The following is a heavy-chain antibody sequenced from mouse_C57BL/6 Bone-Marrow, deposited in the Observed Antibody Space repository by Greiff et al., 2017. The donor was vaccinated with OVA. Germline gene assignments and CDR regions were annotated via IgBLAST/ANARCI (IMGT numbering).Heavy chain of an antibody. D-gene: IGHD6-1*01. J-gene: IGHJ3*01. CDR1: GFTFSSYG. Sequence: EVHLVESGGDLVKPGGSLKLSCAASGFTFSSYGMSWVRQTPDKRLEWVATISSGGSYTYYPDSVKGRFTISRDNAKNTLYLQMSSLKSEDTAMYYCARLCLAYWGQGTLVTVSA. CDR3: ARLCLAY. CDR2: ISSGGSYT. V-gene: IGHV5-6*01.